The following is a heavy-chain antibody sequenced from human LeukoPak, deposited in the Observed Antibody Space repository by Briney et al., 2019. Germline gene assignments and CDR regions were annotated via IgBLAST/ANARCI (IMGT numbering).Heavy chain of an antibody. V-gene: IGHV3-30-3*01. CDR3: ARDTGIAAADGAFDI. CDR1: GFTFSSYA. D-gene: IGHD6-13*01. Sequence: PGRSLRLSCAASGFTFSSYAMHWVRQAPGKGLEWVAVISYDGSNKYYADSVKGRFTISRDNSKNTLYLQMNSLRAEDTAVYYCARDTGIAAADGAFDIWGQGTMVTVSS. CDR2: ISYDGSNK. J-gene: IGHJ3*02.